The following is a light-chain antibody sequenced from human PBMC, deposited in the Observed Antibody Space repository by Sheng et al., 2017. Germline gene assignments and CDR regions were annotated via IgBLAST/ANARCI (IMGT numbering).Light chain of an antibody. Sequence: EIVLTQSPGTLSLSPGERVTLSCRASQTVISTYFAWYQQKPGQAPRLLIYDASNRATGIPARFSGSGSGTDFTLTISSLEPEDFAVYYCQQRSNWRVTFGQGPRWKSN. CDR1: QTVISTY. J-gene: IGKJ1*01. V-gene: IGKV3D-20*02. CDR3: QQRSNWRVT. CDR2: DAS.